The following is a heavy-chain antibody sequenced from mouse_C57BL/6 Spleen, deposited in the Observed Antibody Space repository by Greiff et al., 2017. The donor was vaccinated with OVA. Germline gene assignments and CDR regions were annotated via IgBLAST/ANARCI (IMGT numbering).Heavy chain of an antibody. V-gene: IGHV1-61*01. D-gene: IGHD1-2*01. CDR1: GYTFTSYW. CDR3: EKCGITPSMGY. J-gene: IGHJ2*02. CDR2: IYPSDSET. Sequence: QVQLQQPGAELVRPGSSVKLSCKASGYTFTSYWMDWVKQRPGQGLEWIGNIYPSDSETHYNQKFKDKATLTVDKSSSTAYMQLSSLTSESSAVYDGEKCGITPSMGYWGQGTSLTVSS.